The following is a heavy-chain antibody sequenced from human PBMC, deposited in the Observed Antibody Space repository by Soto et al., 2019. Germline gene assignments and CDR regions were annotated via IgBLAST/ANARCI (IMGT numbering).Heavy chain of an antibody. Sequence: ASGKVAIKRAGCTVSRYNFKVVGPATGQGLEWMGWMNPNSGNTGYAQKFQGRVTMTRNTSASTGYMELSSLRSEDTAVYYCARGKGAYIDWLFPLDAFDILGQGTAVTVS. V-gene: IGHV1-8*01. CDR3: ARGKGAYIDWLFPLDAFDI. CDR1: GCTVSRYN. D-gene: IGHD3-9*01. J-gene: IGHJ3*02. CDR2: MNPNSGNT.